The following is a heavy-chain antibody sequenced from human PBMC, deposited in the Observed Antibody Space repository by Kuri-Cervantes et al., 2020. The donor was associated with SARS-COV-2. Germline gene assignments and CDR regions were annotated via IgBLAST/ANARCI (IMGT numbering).Heavy chain of an antibody. V-gene: IGHV1-18*01. CDR3: ARDPNYDSSGYYGLTFDY. CDR1: GYTFTSYG. J-gene: IGHJ4*02. CDR2: ISAYNGNT. D-gene: IGHD3-22*01. Sequence: ASVKVSCKAPGYTFTSYGISWVRQAPGQGLEWMGWISAYNGNTNYAQKLQGRVTVTTDTSTSTAYMELRSLRSDDTAVYYCARDPNYDSSGYYGLTFDYWGQGTLVTVSS.